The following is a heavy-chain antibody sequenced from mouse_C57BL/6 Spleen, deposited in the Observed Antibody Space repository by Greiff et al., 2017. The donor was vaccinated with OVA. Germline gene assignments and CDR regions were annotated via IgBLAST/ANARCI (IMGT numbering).Heavy chain of an antibody. Sequence: EVQVVESGGGLVKPGGSLKLSCAASGFTFSSYAMSWVRQTPEKRLEWVATISDGGSYTYYPDNVKGRLTISRDNANNNLYLQMSRLKSEDTAMYYCAREGYFGSSYGFAYWGQGTLVTVSA. CDR1: GFTFSSYA. D-gene: IGHD1-1*01. CDR3: AREGYFGSSYGFAY. J-gene: IGHJ3*01. V-gene: IGHV5-4*01. CDR2: ISDGGSYT.